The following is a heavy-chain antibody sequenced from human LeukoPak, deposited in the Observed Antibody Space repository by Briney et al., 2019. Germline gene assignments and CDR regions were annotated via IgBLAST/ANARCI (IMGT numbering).Heavy chain of an antibody. V-gene: IGHV4-34*01. Sequence: PSETLSLTCAIYGGSSSGYYWTWIRQTPGKGLEWIGEINRFGSPTYSPSLESRVTISVETSRTQFSLKMTSVTAADTAVYYCARGQGMAVPGTLPVIRRVAFDIWGQGTMVTVSS. CDR1: GGSSSGYY. CDR3: ARGQGMAVPGTLPVIRRVAFDI. CDR2: INRFGSP. J-gene: IGHJ3*02. D-gene: IGHD6-19*01.